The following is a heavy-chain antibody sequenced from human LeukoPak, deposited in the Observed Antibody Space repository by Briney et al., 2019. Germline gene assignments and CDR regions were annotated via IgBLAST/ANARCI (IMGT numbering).Heavy chain of an antibody. V-gene: IGHV1-18*01. Sequence: ASVKVSCKASGYTFTSYGISWVRQAPGQGLEWMGWISAYNGNTNYAQKLQGRVTMTTDTSTSTAYMELRSLRSDDTAVYYCAGGHTDFWSGFFFRGGSYLDYWGQGTLVTVSS. D-gene: IGHD3-3*01. J-gene: IGHJ4*02. CDR3: AGGHTDFWSGFFFRGGSYLDY. CDR1: GYTFTSYG. CDR2: ISAYNGNT.